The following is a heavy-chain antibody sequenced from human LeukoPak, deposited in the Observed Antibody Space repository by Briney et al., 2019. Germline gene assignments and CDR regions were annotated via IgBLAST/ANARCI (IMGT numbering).Heavy chain of an antibody. D-gene: IGHD3-3*01. CDR2: ISGSGGST. Sequence: GGSLRLSCAASGFTFSSYAMSWVRQAPGKGLEWVSAISGSGGSTYYADSVKGRFTISRDNSKNTLYLQMNSLRAEDTAVYYCAKDFARPSREVTIFGVVTISWFDPWGQGTLVTVSS. CDR1: GFTFSSYA. J-gene: IGHJ5*02. V-gene: IGHV3-23*01. CDR3: AKDFARPSREVTIFGVVTISWFDP.